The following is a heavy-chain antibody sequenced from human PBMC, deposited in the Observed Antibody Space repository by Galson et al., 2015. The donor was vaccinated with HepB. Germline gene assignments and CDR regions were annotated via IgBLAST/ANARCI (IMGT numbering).Heavy chain of an antibody. CDR3: ARDVSSSWYRYWYFDL. V-gene: IGHV7-4-1*02. Sequence: SVKVSCKASGYTFSSYAMNWVRQAPGQGLEWIGWINTNTGNPTYAQGFTGRFVFSLDTSVSTAYLQISSLKAEDTAVYYCARDVSSSWYRYWYFDLWGRGTLVTVSS. D-gene: IGHD6-13*01. CDR1: GYTFSSYA. CDR2: INTNTGNP. J-gene: IGHJ2*01.